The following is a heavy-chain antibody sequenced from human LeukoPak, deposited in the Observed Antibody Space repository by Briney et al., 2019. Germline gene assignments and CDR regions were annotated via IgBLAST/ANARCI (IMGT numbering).Heavy chain of an antibody. CDR3: AREIAVAGYDPYDAFDI. CDR2: ISSIGTT. J-gene: IGHJ3*02. Sequence: SETLSLTCTVSGDSIGTKYWSWIRRPAGRGLEWIGRISSIGTTDYSPSLKGRATMSLDTSKNQFSLKLSSVTAADTAVYYCAREIAVAGYDPYDAFDIWGQGTMVTVSS. V-gene: IGHV4-4*07. CDR1: GDSIGTKY. D-gene: IGHD6-19*01.